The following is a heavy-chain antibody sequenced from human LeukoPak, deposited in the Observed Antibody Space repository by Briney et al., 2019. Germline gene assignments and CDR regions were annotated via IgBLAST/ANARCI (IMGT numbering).Heavy chain of an antibody. CDR3: ARLIPGYSLFDY. Sequence: KDGESLKISCKGSGYTFTNYWIGWVRQMPGKGLEWMGSIYPSDSDTKYSPSFQGQVTISADKSITTAYLQWSSLKASDSAMYYCARLIPGYSLFDYWGQGTLVTVSS. V-gene: IGHV5-51*01. CDR2: IYPSDSDT. J-gene: IGHJ4*02. D-gene: IGHD5-18*01. CDR1: GYTFTNYW.